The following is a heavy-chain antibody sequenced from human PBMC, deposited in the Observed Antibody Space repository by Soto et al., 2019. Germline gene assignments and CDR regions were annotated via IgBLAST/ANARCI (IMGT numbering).Heavy chain of an antibody. CDR3: ARDDEGGSYCDLGY. CDR1: GFTFSNYI. V-gene: IGHV3-30-3*01. D-gene: IGHD3-10*01. CDR2: ILHDGNNK. J-gene: IGHJ4*02. Sequence: QVQLVESGGGVVQAGRSLRLSCAASGFTFSNYIMHWVRQAPGKGLEWVAIILHDGNNKYYADSVKGRFTISRDNSKNTLYLQMNSPRTEDTAIYYCARDDEGGSYCDLGYWGQGTLVTVSS.